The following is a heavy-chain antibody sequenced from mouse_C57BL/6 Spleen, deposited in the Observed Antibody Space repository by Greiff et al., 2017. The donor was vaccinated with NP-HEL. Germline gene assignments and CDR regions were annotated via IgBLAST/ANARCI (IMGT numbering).Heavy chain of an antibody. Sequence: QVQLQQSGAELVKPGASVKISCKASGYAFSSYWMNWVKPRPGKGLEWIGQIYPGGGDTNYNGKFKGKATLTADKSSSTAYMQLSSLTSEDSAVYFCARGPGSTSGDYWGQGTTLTVSS. CDR1: GYAFSSYW. D-gene: IGHD1-1*01. CDR2: IYPGGGDT. J-gene: IGHJ2*01. CDR3: ARGPGSTSGDY. V-gene: IGHV1-80*01.